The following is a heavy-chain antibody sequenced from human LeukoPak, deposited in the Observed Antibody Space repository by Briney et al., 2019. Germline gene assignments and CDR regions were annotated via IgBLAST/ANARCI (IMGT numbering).Heavy chain of an antibody. CDR1: GFTLSDYY. CDR2: ISSSGSTI. J-gene: IGHJ3*02. Sequence: PGGSLRLSCAASGFTLSDYYMSWIRQAPGKGLEWVSYISSSGSTIYYADSVKGRFTISRDNAKNSLYLQMNSLRAEDTAVYYCARDEPASMAAFDIWGQGTMVTVSS. V-gene: IGHV3-11*04. CDR3: ARDEPASMAAFDI. D-gene: IGHD5-24*01.